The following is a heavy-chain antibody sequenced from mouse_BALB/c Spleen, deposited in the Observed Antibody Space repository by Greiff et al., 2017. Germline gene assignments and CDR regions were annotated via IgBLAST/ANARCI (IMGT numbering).Heavy chain of an antibody. J-gene: IGHJ3*01. CDR1: GFTFSDYY. V-gene: IGHV5-4*02. D-gene: IGHD2-4*01. CDR2: ISDGGSYT. Sequence: EVKVVESGGGLVKPGGSLKLSCAASGFTFSDYYMYWVRQTPEKRLEWVATISDGGSYTYYPDSVKGRFTISRDNAKNNLYLQMSSLKSEDTAMYYCARDGRLRRGTWFAYWGQGTLVTVSA. CDR3: ARDGRLRRGTWFAY.